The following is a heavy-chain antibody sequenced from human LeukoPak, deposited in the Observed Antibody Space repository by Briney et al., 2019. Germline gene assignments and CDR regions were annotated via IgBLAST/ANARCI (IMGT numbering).Heavy chain of an antibody. V-gene: IGHV4-31*03. CDR1: GGSISSGGYY. J-gene: IGHJ6*03. CDR2: IYYSGST. D-gene: IGHD3-22*01. CDR3: ARTPDNHYYYMDV. Sequence: SETLYLTCTVSGGSISSGGYYWSWLRQHPGMGLEWIGYIYYSGSTYYNPSLKSRVTISVDTSKNHFSLKLSSVTAADTAVYYCARTPDNHYYYMDVWGKGTTVTVSS.